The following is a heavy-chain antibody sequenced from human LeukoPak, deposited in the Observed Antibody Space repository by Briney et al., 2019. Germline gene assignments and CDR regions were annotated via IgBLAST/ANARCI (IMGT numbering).Heavy chain of an antibody. CDR1: GFTFSSYA. Sequence: GGSLRLSCAASGFTFSSYAMSWVRQTPGKGLEWVSAISGSGGSTYYADSVKGRFTISRDNSKNTLYLQMNSLRAEDTAVYYCAKENYYDSSGYCAFDYWGQGTLVTVSS. D-gene: IGHD3-22*01. V-gene: IGHV3-23*01. CDR3: AKENYYDSSGYCAFDY. J-gene: IGHJ4*02. CDR2: ISGSGGST.